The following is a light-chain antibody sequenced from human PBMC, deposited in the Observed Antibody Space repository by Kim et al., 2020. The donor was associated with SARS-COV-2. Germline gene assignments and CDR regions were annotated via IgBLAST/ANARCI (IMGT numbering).Light chain of an antibody. V-gene: IGKV1-27*01. CDR1: QGISNY. J-gene: IGKJ1*01. CDR2: AAS. Sequence: ASVGDRVTIPCRASQGISNYLAWYQQRPGKVPKLLIYAASTLQSGVPSRFSGSGSGTDFTLTISSLQPEDVATYYCQKYNSASWTFGQGTKVDIK. CDR3: QKYNSASWT.